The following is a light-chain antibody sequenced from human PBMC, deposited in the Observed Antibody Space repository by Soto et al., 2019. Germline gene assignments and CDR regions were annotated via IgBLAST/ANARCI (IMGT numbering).Light chain of an antibody. CDR2: DAS. CDR3: QQYYKYSS. V-gene: IGKV1-5*01. J-gene: IGKJ4*01. CDR1: QTIMTS. Sequence: DIQMTQSPSTLSASVGDRVPISCRASQTIMTSLAWYQQKPGKAPKLLIYDASTLESGVPSRFSGSGSGTEFTLTISSLQPPDFASYYCQQYYKYSSFGGGTKVDI.